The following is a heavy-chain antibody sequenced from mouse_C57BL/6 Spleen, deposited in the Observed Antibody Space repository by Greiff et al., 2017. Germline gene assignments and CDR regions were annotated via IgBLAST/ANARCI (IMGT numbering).Heavy chain of an antibody. V-gene: IGHV1-61*01. CDR3: ARGGVVGFDV. CDR1: GYTFTSYW. D-gene: IGHD1-1*01. Sequence: VQLQQPGAELVRPGSSVKLSCKASGYTFTSYWMDWVKQRPGQGLEWIGNIYPSDSETHYNQKFKDKATLTVDKSSSTAYMQLSSLTSEDSAVYDCARGGVVGFDVWGTGTTVTVSS. J-gene: IGHJ1*03. CDR2: IYPSDSET.